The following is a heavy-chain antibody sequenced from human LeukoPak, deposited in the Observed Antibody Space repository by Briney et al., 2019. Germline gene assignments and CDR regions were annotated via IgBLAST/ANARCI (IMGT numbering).Heavy chain of an antibody. D-gene: IGHD5-24*01. V-gene: IGHV3-66*02. CDR2: IYSGQNT. CDR1: GFTFSSYA. Sequence: PGGSLRLSCAASGFTFSSYAMSWVRQAPGKGLEWVSVIYSGQNTYYADSVKGRFTISRDNSKTTVYLQMNRLRVEDTAVYYCARGLEMTDPFGYWGQGTLVTVSS. CDR3: ARGLEMTDPFGY. J-gene: IGHJ4*02.